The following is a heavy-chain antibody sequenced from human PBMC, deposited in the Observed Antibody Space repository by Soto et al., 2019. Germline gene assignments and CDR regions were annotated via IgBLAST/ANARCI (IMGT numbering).Heavy chain of an antibody. V-gene: IGHV3-15*01. CDR3: TTTFNDYIWGSYRYDFDY. Sequence: GGSLRLSCAASGFTFSNAWMSWVRQAPGKGLEWVGRIKSKTDGGTTDYAAPVKGRFTISRDDSKNTLYLQMNSLKTEDTAVYYCTTTFNDYIWGSYRYDFDYWGQGTLVTVSS. CDR1: GFTFSNAW. D-gene: IGHD3-16*02. J-gene: IGHJ4*02. CDR2: IKSKTDGGTT.